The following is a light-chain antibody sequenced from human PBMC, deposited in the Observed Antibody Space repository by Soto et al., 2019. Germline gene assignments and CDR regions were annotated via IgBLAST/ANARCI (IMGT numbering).Light chain of an antibody. J-gene: IGKJ1*01. V-gene: IGKV3-15*01. Sequence: EIVLTQSPATLSVSPGERATLSFRASQNISSNLAWYQQKPGQAPRVRIDGASTRATVIPARFSGSGSGTEFTLTISSLQSEYFAVYYCQQYNNWLWTFGQGTKVE. CDR1: QNISSN. CDR2: GAS. CDR3: QQYNNWLWT.